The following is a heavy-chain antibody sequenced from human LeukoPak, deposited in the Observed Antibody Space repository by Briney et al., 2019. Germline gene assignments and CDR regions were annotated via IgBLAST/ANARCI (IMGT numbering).Heavy chain of an antibody. V-gene: IGHV4-59*01. D-gene: IGHD2-21*02. CDR3: AREKVAYCGGDSWCHAFDI. J-gene: IGHJ3*02. CDR1: GDSISTYY. Sequence: SETLSLTCTVSGDSISTYYWNWIRQAPGKGLEWIGYITNSGTTKFNPSLKSRVTISVDTSKNQFSLKLNSVTAADTAVYYCAREKVAYCGGDSWCHAFDIWGQGTMVTVSS. CDR2: ITNSGTT.